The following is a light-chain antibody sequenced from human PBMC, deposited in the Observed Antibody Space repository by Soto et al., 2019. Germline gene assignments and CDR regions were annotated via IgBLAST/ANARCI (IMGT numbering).Light chain of an antibody. CDR2: GAS. J-gene: IGKJ1*01. CDR3: QHYNSYSEA. CDR1: QSLRSS. V-gene: IGKV3-15*01. Sequence: VMTQSPATLSVSPGERATLSCRASQSLRSSLAWYQQKPGQAPRLLIYGASTRATGIPARFSGSGSGTEFTLTISSLQSEDFAVYYCQHYNSYSEAFGQGTKVDIK.